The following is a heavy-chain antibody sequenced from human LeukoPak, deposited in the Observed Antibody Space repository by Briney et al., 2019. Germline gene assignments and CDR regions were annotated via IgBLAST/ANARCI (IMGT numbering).Heavy chain of an antibody. Sequence: PGGSLRLSCAASGFTFSSYWMSWVRQAPGKGLEWVANIKQDGSEKDYVDSVKGRFTISRDNAENSLYLQMNSLRAEDTAVYYCARDHHRRLYDSQARDTFDIWGQGTMVTVSS. CDR2: IKQDGSEK. CDR1: GFTFSSYW. D-gene: IGHD3-22*01. CDR3: ARDHHRRLYDSQARDTFDI. J-gene: IGHJ3*02. V-gene: IGHV3-7*01.